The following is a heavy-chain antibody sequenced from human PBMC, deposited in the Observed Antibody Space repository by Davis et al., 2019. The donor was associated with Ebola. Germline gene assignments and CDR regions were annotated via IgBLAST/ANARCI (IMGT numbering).Heavy chain of an antibody. D-gene: IGHD5-24*01. J-gene: IGHJ3*02. CDR3: ASEGRGGYNYYAFDI. Sequence: AASVKVSCKASGYTFTSYYMHWVRQAPGQGLEWMGIINPSGGSTSHAQKFQGRVTMTRDTSTSTVYMELSSLRSEDTAVYYCASEGRGGYNYYAFDIWGQGTMVTVSS. CDR1: GYTFTSYY. CDR2: INPSGGST. V-gene: IGHV1-46*01.